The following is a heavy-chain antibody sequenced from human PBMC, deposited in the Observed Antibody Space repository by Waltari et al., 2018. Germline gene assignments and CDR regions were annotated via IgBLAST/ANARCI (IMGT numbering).Heavy chain of an antibody. V-gene: IGHV1-46*01. CDR2: INPSCGST. Sequence: QVQLVQSGAEVKKPGASVKVSCKASGYTFTSYYMHWVRQAPGQGLEWMGIINPSCGSTSYAQKFQGRVTMTRDTSTSTVYMELSSLRSEDTAVYYCARGGAMVRGVIHAPFDYWGQGTLVTVSS. J-gene: IGHJ4*02. CDR1: GYTFTSYY. CDR3: ARGGAMVRGVIHAPFDY. D-gene: IGHD3-10*01.